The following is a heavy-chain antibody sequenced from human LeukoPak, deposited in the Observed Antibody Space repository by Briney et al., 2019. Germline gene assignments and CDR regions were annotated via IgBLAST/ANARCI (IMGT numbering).Heavy chain of an antibody. D-gene: IGHD2-21*02. CDR3: AGAYCGGDCYSGRTFDI. J-gene: IGHJ3*02. CDR2: IYHSGST. V-gene: IGHV4-59*12. CDR1: GDSISGYY. Sequence: SETLSLTCTVSGDSISGYYWSWIRQPPGKGLEWIGEIYHSGSTNYKPSLKSRVTISVDKSKNQFSLKLSSVTAADTAVYYCAGAYCGGDCYSGRTFDIWGQGTMVTVSS.